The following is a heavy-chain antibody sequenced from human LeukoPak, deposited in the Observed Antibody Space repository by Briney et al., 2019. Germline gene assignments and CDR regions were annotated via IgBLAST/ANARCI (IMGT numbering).Heavy chain of an antibody. D-gene: IGHD3-10*01. V-gene: IGHV3-43*02. J-gene: IGHJ4*02. CDR2: IVGDGRDT. CDR1: GFTFDDYP. Sequence: GGSLRLSCAASGFTFDDYPMHWVRLAPGKGLEWVSLIVGDGRDTYYADSVKGRFTISRDNSKNTLYLQMNSLRAEDTAVYYCAKDPRYYYGYFDYWGQGTLVTVSS. CDR3: AKDPRYYYGYFDY.